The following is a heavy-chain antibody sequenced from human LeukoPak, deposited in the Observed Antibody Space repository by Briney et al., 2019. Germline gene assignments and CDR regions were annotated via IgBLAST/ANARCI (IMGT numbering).Heavy chain of an antibody. CDR3: ARDSSGRYWSRNYFDY. Sequence: ASVKVSCKASGYTFTGYYMHWVRQAPGQGLEWMGWINPNSGGTNYAQKFQGRVTMTRDTSISTAYMELSRLRSDDTAVYYCARDSSGRYWSRNYFDYWGQGTLVTVSS. CDR2: INPNSGGT. D-gene: IGHD1-26*01. J-gene: IGHJ4*02. V-gene: IGHV1-2*02. CDR1: GYTFTGYY.